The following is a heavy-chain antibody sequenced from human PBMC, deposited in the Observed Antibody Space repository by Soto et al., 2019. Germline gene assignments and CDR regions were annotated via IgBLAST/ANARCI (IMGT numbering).Heavy chain of an antibody. D-gene: IGHD2-2*01. CDR2: IIPIFGTA. CDR3: ARDPVDCSSTSCYGSLYYFDY. Sequence: ASVKVSCKACGVTFSSYAISWVRQAPGQGLEWMGGIIPIFGTANYAQKFQGRVTITADESTSTAYMELSSLRSEDTAVYYCARDPVDCSSTSCYGSLYYFDYWGQGTLVTVSS. V-gene: IGHV1-69*13. J-gene: IGHJ4*02. CDR1: GVTFSSYA.